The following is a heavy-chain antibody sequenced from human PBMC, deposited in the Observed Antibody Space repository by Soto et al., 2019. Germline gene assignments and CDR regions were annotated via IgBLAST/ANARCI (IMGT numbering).Heavy chain of an antibody. V-gene: IGHV3-9*01. J-gene: IGHJ6*02. D-gene: IGHD3-10*01. CDR2: ISWNSGSI. CDR1: GFTFDDYA. CDR3: AKDAITMVRGVISYYGMDV. Sequence: EVQLVESGGGLVQPGRSLRLSCAASGFTFDDYAMHWVRQAPGKGLEWVSGISWNSGSIGYADSVKGRFTISRDNAKNSLYLQMNSLRAEDTALYYCAKDAITMVRGVISYYGMDVGGQGTTVTVSS.